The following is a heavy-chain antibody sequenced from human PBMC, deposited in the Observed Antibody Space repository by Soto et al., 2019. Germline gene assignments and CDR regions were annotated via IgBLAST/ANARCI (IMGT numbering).Heavy chain of an antibody. J-gene: IGHJ3*02. CDR2: ISSSSSYI. Sequence: GGSLRLSCAASGFTFSSYSMNWVRQAPGKGLEWVSSISSSSSYIYYADSVKGRFTISRDNAKNSLYLQMNSLRAEDTAVYYCAKDWDIYYYDSSGYYYPPPGDAFDIWGQGTMVTISS. D-gene: IGHD3-22*01. CDR3: AKDWDIYYYDSSGYYYPPPGDAFDI. CDR1: GFTFSSYS. V-gene: IGHV3-21*01.